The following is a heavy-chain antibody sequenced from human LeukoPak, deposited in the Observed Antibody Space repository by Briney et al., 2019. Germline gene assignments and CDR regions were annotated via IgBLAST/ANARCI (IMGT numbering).Heavy chain of an antibody. CDR1: GFTFSSYA. CDR3: AKDSSPYYYDSSGYYPYWYFDL. V-gene: IGHV3-23*01. CDR2: ISGSGGST. D-gene: IGHD3-22*01. Sequence: GGSLRLSCAASGFTFSSYAMSWVHQAPGKGLEWVSAISGSGGSTYYADSVKGRFTISRDNSKNTLYLQMNSLRAEDTAVYYCAKDSSPYYYDSSGYYPYWYFDLWGRGTLVTVSS. J-gene: IGHJ2*01.